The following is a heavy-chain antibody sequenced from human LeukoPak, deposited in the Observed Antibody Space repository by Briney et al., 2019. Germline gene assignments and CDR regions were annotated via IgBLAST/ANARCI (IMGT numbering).Heavy chain of an antibody. CDR1: GGSISSSNW. CDR3: ATRRLQH. J-gene: IGHJ1*01. V-gene: IGHV4-4*02. Sequence: PSETLSLTCAVSGGSISSSNWWSWVRQPPGKGLEWIGSIYHSGSTYYNPSLKSRVTISVDTSKNQFSLKLSSVTAADTAVYYCATRRLQHWGQGTLVTVSS. CDR2: IYHSGST.